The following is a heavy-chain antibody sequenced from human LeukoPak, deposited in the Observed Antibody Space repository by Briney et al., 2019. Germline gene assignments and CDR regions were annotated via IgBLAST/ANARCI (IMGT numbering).Heavy chain of an antibody. J-gene: IGHJ6*03. CDR1: GYTFTSYG. CDR3: ASDAPRGYRNYYYYYMDV. Sequence: SVKVSCKASGYTFTSYGISWVRQAPGQGLEWMGGIIPIFGTANYAQKFQGRVTITTDESTSTAYMELSSLRSEDTAVYYCASDAPRGYRNYYYYYMDVWGKGNTVTVSS. V-gene: IGHV1-69*05. CDR2: IIPIFGTA. D-gene: IGHD5-18*01.